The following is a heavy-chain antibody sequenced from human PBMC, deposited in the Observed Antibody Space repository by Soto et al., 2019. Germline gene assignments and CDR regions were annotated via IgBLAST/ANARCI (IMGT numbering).Heavy chain of an antibody. CDR2: IYHSGST. CDR1: GGSISSGGYS. D-gene: IGHD4-17*01. CDR3: ARAFMTTVTTYNWFDP. V-gene: IGHV4-30-2*01. Sequence: SETLSLTCAVSGGSISSGGYSWSWIRQPPGKGLEWIGYIYHSGSTYYNPSLKSRVTISVDRSKNQFSLKLSSVTAADTAVYYCARAFMTTVTTYNWFDPRGQGTLVTVSS. J-gene: IGHJ5*02.